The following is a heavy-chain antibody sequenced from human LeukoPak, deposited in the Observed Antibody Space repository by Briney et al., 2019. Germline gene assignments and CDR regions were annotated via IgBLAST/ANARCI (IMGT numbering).Heavy chain of an antibody. J-gene: IGHJ4*01. V-gene: IGHV3-23*05. CDR3: AKLPAAGGDYVYMEY. Sequence: GGSLRLSCAASGFTFNNYAMTWVRQAPGKGLEWVSAISRSGNYTYYTDSVRGRFTVSRDNSKNTLYLRMSSLRAEDTAVYYCAKLPAAGGDYVYMEYWGPGTLVTVSS. D-gene: IGHD3-16*01. CDR1: GFTFNNYA. CDR2: ISRSGNYT.